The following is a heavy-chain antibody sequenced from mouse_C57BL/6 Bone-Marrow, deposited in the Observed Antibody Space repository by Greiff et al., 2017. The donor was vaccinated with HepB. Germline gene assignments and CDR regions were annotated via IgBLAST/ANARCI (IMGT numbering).Heavy chain of an antibody. Sequence: VQLKESGAELVRPGASVKLSCTASGFNFTDYYMHWVKQRPVQGLEWIGRIDPENGDTEYAPKFKGKATVTADKSSNTAYLQLSSLTSEDTAVYYCAIGWVDAYWGQGKLVTVSA. V-gene: IGHV14-1*01. CDR3: AIGWVDAY. CDR1: GFNFTDYY. CDR2: IDPENGDT. D-gene: IGHD1-1*01. J-gene: IGHJ3*01.